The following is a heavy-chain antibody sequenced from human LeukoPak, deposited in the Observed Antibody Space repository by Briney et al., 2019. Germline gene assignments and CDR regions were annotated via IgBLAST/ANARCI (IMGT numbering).Heavy chain of an antibody. J-gene: IGHJ4*02. CDR2: INHSGST. CDR1: GGSFSGYY. Sequence: SETLSLTCAVHGGSFSGYYWSWIRQPPGKGLEWIGEINHSGSTNYNPSLKSRVTISVDTSKNQFSLKLSSVTAADTAVYYCARGAAYCGGDCYTRTSDFDYWGQGTLVTVSS. CDR3: ARGAAYCGGDCYTRTSDFDY. V-gene: IGHV4-34*01. D-gene: IGHD2-21*02.